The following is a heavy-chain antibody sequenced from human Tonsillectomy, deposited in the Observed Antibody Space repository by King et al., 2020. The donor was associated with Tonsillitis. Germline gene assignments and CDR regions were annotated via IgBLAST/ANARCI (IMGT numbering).Heavy chain of an antibody. V-gene: IGHV1-2*02. J-gene: IGHJ4*02. CDR2: INPNSGGT. CDR1: GYIFTDYH. Sequence: VQLVESGAEVKKPGASVKVSCKASGYIFTDYHMHWVRQAPGQGLEWMGWINPNSGGTNYAQKFQGRVTMTRDTSVSTAYMELIRLRSDDTAVYYCAGEKGSHGSGTYYIDSWGQGTLVTVSP. D-gene: IGHD3-10*01. CDR3: AGEKGSHGSGTYYIDS.